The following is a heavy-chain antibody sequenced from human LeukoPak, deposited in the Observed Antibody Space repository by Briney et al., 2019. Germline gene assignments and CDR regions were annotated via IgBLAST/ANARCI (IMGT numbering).Heavy chain of an antibody. J-gene: IGHJ5*02. CDR1: GGSFSGYY. Sequence: SETLSLTCAVYGGSFSGYYWSWIRQPPGKGLEWIGEINHSGSINYNPSLKSRVTISVDTSKNQFSLKLSSVTAADTAVYYCARSGGFWVAYGDYVLRFDPWGQGTLVTVSS. D-gene: IGHD4-17*01. CDR3: ARSGGFWVAYGDYVLRFDP. V-gene: IGHV4-34*01. CDR2: INHSGSI.